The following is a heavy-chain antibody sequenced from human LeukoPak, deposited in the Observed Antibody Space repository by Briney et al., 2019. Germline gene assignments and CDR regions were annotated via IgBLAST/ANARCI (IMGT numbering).Heavy chain of an antibody. CDR2: TDTSGVIT. CDR1: GFTFSNYG. D-gene: IGHD5-18*01. CDR3: AKGDTGVIRRYYLDS. J-gene: IGHJ4*02. Sequence: GGSLRLSCAASGFTFSNYGMNWVRQAPGKGLKWVSVTDTSGVITYYTDSVKGRFTISRDNSKNTLNLQMDSLRVEDTAVYYCAKGDTGVIRRYYLDSWGQGTLVTVSS. V-gene: IGHV3-23*05.